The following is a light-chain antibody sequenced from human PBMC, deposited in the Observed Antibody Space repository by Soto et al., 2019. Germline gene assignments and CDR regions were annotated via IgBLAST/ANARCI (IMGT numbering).Light chain of an antibody. Sequence: QSALTQPASVSGSPGQSLTISCTGTSSDVGGSNYVSWYQQHPGKAPKLMIYEVSNRPSGVSNRFSGSKSGNTASLTISGLQSEDEADYYCAAWDDTLNAWVFGGGTKVTVL. CDR2: EVS. V-gene: IGLV2-14*01. CDR3: AAWDDTLNAWV. J-gene: IGLJ3*02. CDR1: SSDVGGSNY.